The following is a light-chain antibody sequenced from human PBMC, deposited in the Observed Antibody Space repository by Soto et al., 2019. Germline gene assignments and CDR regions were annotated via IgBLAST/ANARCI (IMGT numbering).Light chain of an antibody. V-gene: IGLV2-14*01. CDR3: NSYTTSSTLV. J-gene: IGLJ3*02. CDR1: SSDVGGYNY. CDR2: EVS. Sequence: QSALTQPASVSGSPGQSITISCTGTSSDVGGYNYVSWYQQHPGRAPKRIIYEVSNRPSGVSNRFSGSKSDNTASLTISGLQAEDEADYYCNSYTTSSTLVFGGGTKVTVL.